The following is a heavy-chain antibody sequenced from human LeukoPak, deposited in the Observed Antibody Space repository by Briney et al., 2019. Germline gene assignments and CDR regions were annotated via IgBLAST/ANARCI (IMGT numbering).Heavy chain of an antibody. CDR1: GFTFSNYW. CDR2: IKEDGSEK. V-gene: IGHV3-7*05. J-gene: IGHJ4*02. Sequence: PGGSLRLSCAASGFTFSNYWMSWVRQAPGKGLEWVANIKEDGSEKDYVDSVKGRFTISRGNAKNSMYLQMNSLRAEDTAVYYCARVNYYDRSGYYRVYFAYWGQGTLVTVSS. D-gene: IGHD3-22*01. CDR3: ARVNYYDRSGYYRVYFAY.